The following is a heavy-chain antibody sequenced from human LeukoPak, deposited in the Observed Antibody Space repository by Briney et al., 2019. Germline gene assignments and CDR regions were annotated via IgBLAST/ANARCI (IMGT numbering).Heavy chain of an antibody. J-gene: IGHJ4*02. CDR1: GYTFTGYY. CDR3: ARDLLWFGEPFDY. V-gene: IGHV1-2*02. CDR2: INPNSGGT. D-gene: IGHD3-10*01. Sequence: GASVKVSCKASGYTFTGYYMHWVRQAPGQGLEWMGWINPNSGGTNYAQKFQGRVTMTRDTSISTAYMELSRLRSDDTAVYYCARDLLWFGEPFDYWGQGTLVTVSS.